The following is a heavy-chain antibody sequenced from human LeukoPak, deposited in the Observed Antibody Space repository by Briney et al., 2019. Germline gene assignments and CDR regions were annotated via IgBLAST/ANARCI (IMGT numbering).Heavy chain of an antibody. J-gene: IGHJ2*01. CDR2: IIPILGIA. D-gene: IGHD4-17*01. CDR3: ARDRSETTVTTQYWYFDL. Sequence: AASVKASCKASGGTFSSYTISWVRQAPGQGLEWMGRIIPILGIANYAQKFQGRVTITADKSTSTAYMELSSLRSEDTAVYYCARDRSETTVTTQYWYFDLWGRGTLVTVSS. CDR1: GGTFSSYT. V-gene: IGHV1-69*04.